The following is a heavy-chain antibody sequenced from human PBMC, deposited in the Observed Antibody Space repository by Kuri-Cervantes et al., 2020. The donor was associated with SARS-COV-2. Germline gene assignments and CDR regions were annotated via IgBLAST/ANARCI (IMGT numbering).Heavy chain of an antibody. CDR2: INPNSGGT. Sequence: ASVKVSCKASGYTFTGYYMHWVRQAPGQGLEWMEWINPNSGGTNYAQKFQGRVTMTRDTSINTAYMELCRLRSDDPAVYYCAGGLGYSSSSPRGGCFDYWGQGTLVTVSS. CDR3: AGGLGYSSSSPRGGCFDY. V-gene: IGHV1-2*02. CDR1: GYTFTGYY. J-gene: IGHJ4*02. D-gene: IGHD6-6*01.